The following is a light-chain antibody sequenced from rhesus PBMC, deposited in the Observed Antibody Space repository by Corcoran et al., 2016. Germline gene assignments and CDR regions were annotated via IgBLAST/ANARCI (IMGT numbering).Light chain of an antibody. V-gene: IGKV1-33*02. CDR3: QHYYSTPPT. CDR2: GAS. Sequence: DIQMTQSPSSLSVSVGDRVTITCRASQGITNDLAWYQQKPGETPKLLIYGASSLQSGIPSRFSGSGSWTDFTLTISSLQSQDFATYYCQHYYSTPPTFGQGTKVEIK. J-gene: IGKJ1*01. CDR1: QGITND.